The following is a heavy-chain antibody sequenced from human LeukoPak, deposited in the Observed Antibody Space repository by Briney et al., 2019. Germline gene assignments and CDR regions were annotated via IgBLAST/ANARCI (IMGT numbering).Heavy chain of an antibody. Sequence: NASETLSLTCTVSGGSISSYYWSWIRQPPGKGLEWIGYIYYSGSTNYNPSLKSRVTMSVDTSKNQFSLKLSSVTAADTAVYYCASGSSWYFGGFDPWGQGTLVTVSS. D-gene: IGHD6-13*01. V-gene: IGHV4-59*01. CDR2: IYYSGST. J-gene: IGHJ5*02. CDR3: ASGSSWYFGGFDP. CDR1: GGSISSYY.